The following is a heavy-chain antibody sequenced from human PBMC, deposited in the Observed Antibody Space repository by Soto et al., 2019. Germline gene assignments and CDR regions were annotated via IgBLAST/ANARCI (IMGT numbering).Heavy chain of an antibody. CDR3: ARPLYGSGSVWFDP. CDR2: ISHDGSEK. CDR1: GFMFSGYG. J-gene: IGHJ5*02. V-gene: IGHV3-30*03. Sequence: GGSLRLSCAASGFMFSGYGMHWIRQAPGKGLEWVAVISHDGSEKYYGDSVKGRCTVSRDNSNNTLFLQIDSLRAEDTAVYYCARPLYGSGSVWFDPWGQGTLVTVSS. D-gene: IGHD3-10*01.